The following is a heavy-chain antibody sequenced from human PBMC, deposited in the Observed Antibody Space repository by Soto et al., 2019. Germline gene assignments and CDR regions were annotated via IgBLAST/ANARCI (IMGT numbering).Heavy chain of an antibody. J-gene: IGHJ6*02. CDR2: IKRKIDGEAT. CDR3: TTGSVEGV. Sequence: EVQLVESGGGLVKPGGSLRLSCAGSGFSFSNAWMNWVRQAPGKGLEWVGRIKRKIDGEATDYAAPVKGRFTVSRDDSKSALYLHMSRLKGDVTAVYYCTTGSVEGVWGQGTTVTVSS. V-gene: IGHV3-15*07. D-gene: IGHD2-15*01. CDR1: GFSFSNAW.